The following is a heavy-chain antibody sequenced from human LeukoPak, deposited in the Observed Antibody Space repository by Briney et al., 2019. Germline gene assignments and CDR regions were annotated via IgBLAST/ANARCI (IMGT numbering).Heavy chain of an antibody. Sequence: PGGSLRLSCAASGFTFSSYGMHWVRQAPGKGLEWVAVIWYDGSNKYYADSVKGRFTISRDNSKNTLYLQMNSLRAEDTAVYYCATHTGIVGATEYYFDYWGQGTLVTVSS. D-gene: IGHD1-26*01. CDR3: ATHTGIVGATEYYFDY. J-gene: IGHJ4*02. CDR1: GFTFSSYG. CDR2: IWYDGSNK. V-gene: IGHV3-30*02.